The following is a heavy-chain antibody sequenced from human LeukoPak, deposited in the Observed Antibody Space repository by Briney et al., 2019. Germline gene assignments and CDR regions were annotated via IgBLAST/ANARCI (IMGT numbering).Heavy chain of an antibody. V-gene: IGHV1-69*13. CDR2: IIPIFGTA. D-gene: IGHD6-19*01. CDR1: GGTFSSYA. CDR3: AREYSGWYSDYYYGMDV. J-gene: IGHJ6*02. Sequence: ASVKVSCKASGGTFSSYAISRVRQAPGQGLEWMGGIIPIFGTANYAQKFQGRVTITADESTSTAYMELSSLRSEDTAVYYCAREYSGWYSDYYYGMDVWGQGTTVTVSS.